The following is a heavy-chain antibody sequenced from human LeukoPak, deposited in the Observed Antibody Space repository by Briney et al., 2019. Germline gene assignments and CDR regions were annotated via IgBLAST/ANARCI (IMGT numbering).Heavy chain of an antibody. V-gene: IGHV3-11*04. CDR1: GYTFSDYY. CDR3: ARDAKAELLDY. J-gene: IGHJ4*02. D-gene: IGHD1-26*01. Sequence: SCKTSGYTFSDYYMSWIRQAPGKGLEWVSYISSSGSTIYYADSVKGRFTISRDNAKNSLYLQMNSLRAEDTAVYYCARDAKAELLDYWGQGTLVTVSS. CDR2: ISSSGSTI.